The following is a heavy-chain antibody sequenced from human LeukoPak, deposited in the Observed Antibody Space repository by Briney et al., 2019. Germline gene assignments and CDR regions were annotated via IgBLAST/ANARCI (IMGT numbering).Heavy chain of an antibody. J-gene: IGHJ6*02. Sequence: EASVKVSCKASGGTFSSYAISWVRQAPGQGLEWMGIINPSGGSTTYAQKFQGRVTITRDTSTSTVYMEVSSLRSEDTAVYYCARDRHGSGTYNYYGMDVWGQGTTVTVSS. V-gene: IGHV1-46*01. CDR2: INPSGGST. CDR3: ARDRHGSGTYNYYGMDV. CDR1: GGTFSSYA. D-gene: IGHD3-10*01.